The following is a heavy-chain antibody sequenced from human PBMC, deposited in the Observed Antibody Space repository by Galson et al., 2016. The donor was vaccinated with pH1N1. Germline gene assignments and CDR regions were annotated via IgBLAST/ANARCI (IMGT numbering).Heavy chain of an antibody. CDR1: GFTFDDYA. D-gene: IGHD1/OR15-1a*01. J-gene: IGHJ3*01. CDR3: ARAPPTFNNRGWAFDV. CDR2: ISYDGTYK. Sequence: SLRLSCAASGFTFDDYAMHWVRQAPGKGLEWVAFISYDGTYKYYGDSVKGRFTISRDNSKNTVHLQMNSLRADDTAVYYCARAPPTFNNRGWAFDVWGQGTMVSVSS. V-gene: IGHV3-30*03.